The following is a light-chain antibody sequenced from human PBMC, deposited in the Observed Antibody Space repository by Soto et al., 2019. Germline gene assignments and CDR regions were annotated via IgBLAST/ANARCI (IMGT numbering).Light chain of an antibody. J-gene: IGLJ1*01. CDR2: SNN. V-gene: IGLV1-44*01. Sequence: QSALTQLPSASGTPGQRVTISCSGSSSNIGSNTVNWYQQLPGTAPKLLIYSNNQRPSGVPDRFSGSKSGTSASLAISGLQSEDEADYYCAAWDDSLNGYVFGTGTKGTVL. CDR1: SSNIGSNT. CDR3: AAWDDSLNGYV.